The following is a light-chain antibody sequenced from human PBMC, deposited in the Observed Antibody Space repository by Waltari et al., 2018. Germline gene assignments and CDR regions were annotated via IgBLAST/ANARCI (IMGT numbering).Light chain of an antibody. Sequence: DIVMTQSPDSLAVSLGERATIHCKSLQSASYRSDNKNYQAWYQHKPGQPPKLLFYWASTRESGVPDRFSASGSGTDFTLTINNLQAEDVAVYYCQQYYRSRTFGQGTKVEIK. J-gene: IGKJ1*01. CDR1: QSASYRSDNKNY. V-gene: IGKV4-1*01. CDR3: QQYYRSRT. CDR2: WAS.